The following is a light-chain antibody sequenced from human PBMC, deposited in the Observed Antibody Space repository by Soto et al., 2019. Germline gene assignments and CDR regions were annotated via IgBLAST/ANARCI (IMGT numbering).Light chain of an antibody. J-gene: IGKJ5*01. CDR3: QQGGNWPLT. V-gene: IGKV3-11*01. Sequence: EIVLTQSPATLSLSPGERATVSCRASQSVSSHLAWDQQKRGQAPRLLIYDASSRASGIPARFSGSGSGTDFTLTISSLEPEDFAVYYCQQGGNWPLTFGQGTRLEIK. CDR2: DAS. CDR1: QSVSSH.